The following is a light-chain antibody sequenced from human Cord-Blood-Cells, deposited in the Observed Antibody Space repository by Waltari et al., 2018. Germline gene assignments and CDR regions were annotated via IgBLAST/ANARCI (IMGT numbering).Light chain of an antibody. CDR3: SSYAGSNNFV. J-gene: IGLJ1*01. Sequence: QSALTQPPSASGSPGQSVTIPCTGTSSAVGGYNYVSWYQQHPGKAPKLMIYEVSKRPSGVPDRFSGSKSGNTASLTVSGLQAEDEADYCCSSYAGSNNFVFGTGTKVTVL. CDR2: EVS. V-gene: IGLV2-8*01. CDR1: SSAVGGYNY.